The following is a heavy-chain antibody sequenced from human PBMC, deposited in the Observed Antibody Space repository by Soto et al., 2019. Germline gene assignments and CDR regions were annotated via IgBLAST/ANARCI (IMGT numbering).Heavy chain of an antibody. V-gene: IGHV3-74*01. D-gene: IGHD3-3*01. CDR3: ARGGFWNGYSEISH. J-gene: IGHJ4*02. CDR1: GFIFSSYW. Sequence: EVQLVESGGGLVQPGGSLRLSCTASGFIFSSYWMHWVRQAPGKGLVWVSRLNSDGSSTSYADSVKGRFTISRDDAKNTLYLQMNSLRAEDTAVYYCARGGFWNGYSEISHWGQGTLVTVSS. CDR2: LNSDGSST.